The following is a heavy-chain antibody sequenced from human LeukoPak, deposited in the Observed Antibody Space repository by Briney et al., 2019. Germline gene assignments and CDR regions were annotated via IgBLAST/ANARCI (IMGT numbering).Heavy chain of an antibody. D-gene: IGHD6-13*01. J-gene: IGHJ4*02. CDR1: GYTLTSVG. CDR3: ARDHSSSSQLFDY. CDR2: ISAYNGNT. Sequence: TVSLSPEVSGYTLTSVGTNWVRDAPGQGLEWMGWISAYNGNTNYAQELQGRVTMTTDTSTTTAYMELRSLRSDDTAVYYCARDHSSSSQLFDYWGQGTLVTVSS. V-gene: IGHV1-18*01.